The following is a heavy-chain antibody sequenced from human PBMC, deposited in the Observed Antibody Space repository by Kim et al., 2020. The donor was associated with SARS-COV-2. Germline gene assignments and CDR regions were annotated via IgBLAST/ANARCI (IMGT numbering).Heavy chain of an antibody. CDR2: IYHSGST. J-gene: IGHJ3*02. CDR1: GGSISSSNW. V-gene: IGHV4-4*02. D-gene: IGHD3-10*01. Sequence: SETLSLTCAVSGGSISSSNWWSWVRQPPGKGLEWIGEIYHSGSTNYNPSLKSRVTISVDKSKNQFSLKLSSVTAADTAVYYCARDYYGSGSYHPGRAFDIWGQGTMVTVSS. CDR3: ARDYYGSGSYHPGRAFDI.